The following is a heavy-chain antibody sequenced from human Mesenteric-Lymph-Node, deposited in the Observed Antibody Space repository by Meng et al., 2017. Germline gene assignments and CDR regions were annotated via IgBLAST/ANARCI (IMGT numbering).Heavy chain of an antibody. CDR3: AIFYDYVWGSYRWDYFDY. D-gene: IGHD3-16*02. CDR1: GGSISSSSYY. CDR2: IYYSGST. Sequence: GSLRLSCTVSGGSISSSSYYWGWIRQPPGKGLEWIGSIYYSGSTYYNPSLKSRVTISVDTSKNQFSLKLSSVTAADTAVYYCAIFYDYVWGSYRWDYFDYWGQGTLVTVSS. J-gene: IGHJ4*02. V-gene: IGHV4-39*07.